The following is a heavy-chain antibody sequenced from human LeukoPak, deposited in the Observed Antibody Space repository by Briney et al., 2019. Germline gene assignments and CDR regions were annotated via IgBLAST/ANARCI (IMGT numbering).Heavy chain of an antibody. CDR1: GFTFSSYG. CDR2: ISYDGSNK. CDR3: AKGPLVTEEYYYYYGIDV. V-gene: IGHV3-30*18. Sequence: GGSLRLSCAASGFTFSSYGMHWVRQAPGKGLEWVAVISYDGSNKYYADSVKGRFTISRDNSKNTLYLQMNSLRAEDTAVYYCAKGPLVTEEYYYYYGIDVWGQGTTVTVSS. D-gene: IGHD4-11*01. J-gene: IGHJ6*02.